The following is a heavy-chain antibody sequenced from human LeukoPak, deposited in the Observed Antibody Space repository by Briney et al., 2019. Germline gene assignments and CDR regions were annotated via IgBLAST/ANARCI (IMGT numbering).Heavy chain of an antibody. V-gene: IGHV3-30*18. Sequence: GGSLRLSCAASGFTFSSYGMHWVRQAPGKGLEWVAVISYDGSNKYYADSVKGRFTIPRDNSKNTLYLQMNSLRAEDTAVYYCAKGSGSYYNVFDYWGQGTLVTVSS. CDR3: AKGSGSYYNVFDY. J-gene: IGHJ4*02. D-gene: IGHD3-10*01. CDR1: GFTFSSYG. CDR2: ISYDGSNK.